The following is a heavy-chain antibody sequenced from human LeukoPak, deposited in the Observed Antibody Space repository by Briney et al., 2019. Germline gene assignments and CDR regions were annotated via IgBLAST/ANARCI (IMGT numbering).Heavy chain of an antibody. CDR3: ARRDYGDRDWYFDL. J-gene: IGHJ2*01. CDR1: GFTFSSYS. Sequence: GGSLRLSCAASGFTFSSYSMNWVRQAPGKGLEWVSAISSSSSYIYYADSVKGRFTISRDNATHSLYLQMNSLRAEDTAVYYCARRDYGDRDWYFDLWGRGTLVTVSS. CDR2: ISSSSSYI. D-gene: IGHD4-17*01. V-gene: IGHV3-21*01.